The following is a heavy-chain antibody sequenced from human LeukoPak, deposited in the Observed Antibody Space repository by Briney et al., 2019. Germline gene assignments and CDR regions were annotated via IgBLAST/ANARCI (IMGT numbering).Heavy chain of an antibody. J-gene: IGHJ5*02. CDR1: GGSISSSSYY. CDR2: IYYSGST. CDR3: AREGDDFWSGYYRHNWFDP. D-gene: IGHD3-3*01. Sequence: PSETLSLTCTVSGGSISSSSYYWGWIRQPPGKGLEWIGSIYYSGSTYYNPSLKSRVTISVDTSKNQFSLKLSSVTAADTAAYYCAREGDDFWSGYYRHNWFDPWGQGTLVTVSS. V-gene: IGHV4-39*02.